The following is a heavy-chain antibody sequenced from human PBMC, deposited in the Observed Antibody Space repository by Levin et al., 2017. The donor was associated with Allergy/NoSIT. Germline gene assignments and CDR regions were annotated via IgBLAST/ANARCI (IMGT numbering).Heavy chain of an antibody. J-gene: IGHJ4*02. CDR3: ARMATIDY. D-gene: IGHD5-24*01. CDR1: GYTFTSYG. V-gene: IGHV1-18*01. Sequence: ASVKVSCKASGYTFTSYGISWVRQAPGQGLEWMGWISTYNGDTNYAHKFQGRVTMTTDTSTNTAYMELRSLRSDDTAVYYCARMATIDYWGQGTLVTVSS. CDR2: ISTYNGDT.